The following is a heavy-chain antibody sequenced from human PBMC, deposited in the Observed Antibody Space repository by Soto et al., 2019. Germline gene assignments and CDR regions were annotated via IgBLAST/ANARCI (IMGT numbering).Heavy chain of an antibody. Sequence: VQLVESGGGVVQPGRSLRLCYAASGFTFSDYAMHWVRQAPGKGLEWVAVVSHDGRNTHYADSVKGRFTISRDSSKNTVSLEMTSLRAEDTAVYHCAKGGRQWLVTSDFNYWGQGALVTVSS. CDR1: GFTFSDYA. V-gene: IGHV3-30*18. J-gene: IGHJ4*02. CDR2: VSHDGRNT. D-gene: IGHD6-19*01. CDR3: AKGGRQWLVTSDFNY.